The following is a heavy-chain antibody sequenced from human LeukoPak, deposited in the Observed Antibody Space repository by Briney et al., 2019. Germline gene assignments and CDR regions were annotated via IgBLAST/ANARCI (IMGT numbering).Heavy chain of an antibody. CDR3: ARESVHCSSTSCYSYYFDY. J-gene: IGHJ4*02. CDR1: GFTFSSYS. CDR2: ISSSSSYI. V-gene: IGHV3-21*01. Sequence: TGGSLRLSCAASGFTFSSYSMNRVRPAPGKGLGWVSSISSSSSYINYADSGKGPFTISRDNAKNSLYLQMNRLRAEDTAVYYCARESVHCSSTSCYSYYFDYWGQGTLVTVPS. D-gene: IGHD2-2*01.